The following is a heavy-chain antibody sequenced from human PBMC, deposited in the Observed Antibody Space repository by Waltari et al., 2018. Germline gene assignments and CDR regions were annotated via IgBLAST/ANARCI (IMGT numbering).Heavy chain of an antibody. CDR2: IYSSGTT. Sequence: VQLVESGGGLIQPGGSLRLSCAASGFTACTTYMRWARQAPGKGLEWVSLIYSSGTTYYADSVKGRFTISRDISKNTLYLQMNSLRAEDTAVYYCARDLGYSSSWGYWDQGTLVTVSS. J-gene: IGHJ4*02. D-gene: IGHD6-13*01. CDR1: GFTACTTY. CDR3: ARDLGYSSSWGY. V-gene: IGHV3-53*01.